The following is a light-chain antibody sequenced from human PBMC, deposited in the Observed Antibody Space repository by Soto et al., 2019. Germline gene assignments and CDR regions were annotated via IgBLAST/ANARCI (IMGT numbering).Light chain of an antibody. CDR3: QQYYNTPWT. Sequence: DIVMTQSPDSLAVSLGARATINCKSSQSVLYSSNNKNYLAWYQQKPGQPPKLLLYWASTRESGVPDRFSGGGSGTDFTLTISSLQAEDVAVYYCQQYYNTPWTFGQGTKVEIK. CDR1: QSVLYSSNNKNY. CDR2: WAS. J-gene: IGKJ1*01. V-gene: IGKV4-1*01.